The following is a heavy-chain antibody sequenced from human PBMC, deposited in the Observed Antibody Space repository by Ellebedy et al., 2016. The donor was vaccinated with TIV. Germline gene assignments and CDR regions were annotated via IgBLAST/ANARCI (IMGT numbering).Heavy chain of an antibody. CDR2: IYSGGST. Sequence: GESLKISXAASGFTVSSNYMSWVRQAPGKGLEWVSVIYSGGSTYYADSVKGRFTISRDNSKNSLYLQMNSLRTEDTALYYCAKSRNGYFDYWGQGTLVTVSS. D-gene: IGHD2-8*01. CDR1: GFTVSSNY. CDR3: AKSRNGYFDY. J-gene: IGHJ4*02. V-gene: IGHV3-53*05.